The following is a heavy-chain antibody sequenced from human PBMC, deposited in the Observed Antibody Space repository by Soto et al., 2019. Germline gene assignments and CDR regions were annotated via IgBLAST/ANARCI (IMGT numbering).Heavy chain of an antibody. V-gene: IGHV1-8*01. CDR1: GYTFTSYD. Sequence: ASVKVSCKASGYTFTSYDINLVRQATVQVLELIVWINPNIFNTCYSQKFQGRFTITMNTSIITSYIELIILISDDTSVYYCARGLGFLECYYYDDYWGQGTMVTVSS. J-gene: IGHJ4*02. CDR3: ARGLGFLECYYYDDY. CDR2: INPNIFNT. D-gene: IGHD3-3*02.